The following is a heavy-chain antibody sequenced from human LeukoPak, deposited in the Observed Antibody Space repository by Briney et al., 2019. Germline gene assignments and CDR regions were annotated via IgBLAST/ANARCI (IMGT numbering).Heavy chain of an antibody. CDR1: GFTFSDYS. CDR2: ISDTGHAI. CDR3: ARDGYPGGDY. J-gene: IGHJ4*02. D-gene: IGHD3-22*01. Sequence: GGSLRLSCAASGFTFSDYSMDWVRQAPGKGLEWVSYISDTGHAIYYADSVKGRFIISRDNAKNSLYLQMNSLRGEDTAVYYCARDGYPGGDYWGQGTLVTVSS. V-gene: IGHV3-48*01.